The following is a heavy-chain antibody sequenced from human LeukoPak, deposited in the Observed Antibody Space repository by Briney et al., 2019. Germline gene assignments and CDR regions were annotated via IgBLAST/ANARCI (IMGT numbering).Heavy chain of an antibody. CDR3: ARGGDFWSGSLYYFDY. J-gene: IGHJ4*02. V-gene: IGHV5-51*01. CDR1: GYSFTSYW. CDR2: IYPGDSDT. D-gene: IGHD3-3*01. Sequence: GEPLKISCRGSGYSFTSYWIGWVRQMPGKGLEWMGIIYPGDSDTRYSPSFQGQVTISADKSISTAYLQWSSLKASDTAMYYCARGGDFWSGSLYYFDYWGQGTLVTVSS.